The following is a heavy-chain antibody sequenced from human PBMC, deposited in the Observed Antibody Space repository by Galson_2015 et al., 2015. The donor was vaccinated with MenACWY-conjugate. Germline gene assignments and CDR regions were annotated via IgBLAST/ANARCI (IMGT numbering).Heavy chain of an antibody. CDR1: GFTFSDYA. D-gene: IGHD1-26*01. CDR2: ISYDGNSR. V-gene: IGHV3-30*04. J-gene: IGHJ4*02. CDR3: TRDLVGDTKLDY. Sequence: SLRLSCAASGFTFSDYAMHWVRQAPGKGLEWVIVISYDGNSRYFADSVKGRFTISRDNSKNTLYLQMNSLRPEDTAEYYCTRDLVGDTKLDYWGRGTLVTVSS.